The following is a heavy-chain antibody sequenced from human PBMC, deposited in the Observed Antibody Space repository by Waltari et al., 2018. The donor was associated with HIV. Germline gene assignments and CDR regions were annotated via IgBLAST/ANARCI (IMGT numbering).Heavy chain of an antibody. CDR2: INPNSGGT. Sequence: QVQLVQSGAEVKKVGASVKVSCKASGYTFSDYYIHWVRQAPGKGLEWMGWINPNSGGTTYAQKFQGWVTMTRDTSVSTAYMELSRLRSDDTAVYYCARDAEVLGYSYRNYYYYYGMDAWGQGTTVTVSS. J-gene: IGHJ6*02. D-gene: IGHD5-18*01. CDR3: ARDAEVLGYSYRNYYYYYGMDA. CDR1: GYTFSDYY. V-gene: IGHV1-2*04.